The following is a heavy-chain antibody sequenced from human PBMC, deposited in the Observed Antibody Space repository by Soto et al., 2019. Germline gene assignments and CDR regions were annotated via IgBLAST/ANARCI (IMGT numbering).Heavy chain of an antibody. CDR2: ISGSGDSK. V-gene: IGHV3-23*01. CDR3: ARIPFDHVWGTDRYSPNFDY. J-gene: IGHJ4*02. CDR1: GFTFSSYG. Sequence: PGGSLRLSCAASGFTFSSYGMHWVRQAPGKGLEWVSGISGSGDSKHYSDSLKGRFTISRDNSKNTLFLQMNSLRAEDTAVYYCARIPFDHVWGTDRYSPNFDYWGQGTQVTVSS. D-gene: IGHD3-16*02.